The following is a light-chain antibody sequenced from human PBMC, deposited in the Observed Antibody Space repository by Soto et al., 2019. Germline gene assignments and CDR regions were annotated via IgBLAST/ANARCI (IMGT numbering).Light chain of an antibody. V-gene: IGLV2-14*01. J-gene: IGLJ1*01. CDR2: EVS. CDR3: SSYTSSSTQV. CDR1: SSDVGGYNY. Sequence: QPALTQPASVSGSPGQSITISCTGTSSDVGGYNYVSWYQQHPGKAPKLMIYEVSNRPSGVSNRFSGSKSGNTASLTISGLQAEDEADYYCSSYTSSSTQVFGTGTKLTVL.